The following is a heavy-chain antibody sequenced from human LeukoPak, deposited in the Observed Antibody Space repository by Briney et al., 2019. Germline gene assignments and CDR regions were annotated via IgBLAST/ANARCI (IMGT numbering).Heavy chain of an antibody. D-gene: IGHD6-13*01. Sequence: GASVKVSCKASGYTFTGYYMHWVRQAPGQGLEWMGWINPNSGGTNYAQKFQGWVTMTRDTSISIAYMELSRLRSDDTAVYYCARDQVAAAGTLIFDYWGQGTLVTVSS. CDR3: ARDQVAAAGTLIFDY. J-gene: IGHJ4*02. CDR2: INPNSGGT. CDR1: GYTFTGYY. V-gene: IGHV1-2*04.